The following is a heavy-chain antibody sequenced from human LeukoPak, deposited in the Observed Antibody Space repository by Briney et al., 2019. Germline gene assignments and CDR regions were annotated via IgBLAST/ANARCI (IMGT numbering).Heavy chain of an antibody. Sequence: GRSLRLSCAASGFTFSSYAVHWVRQAPGKGLEWVAVISYDGSNKYYADSVKGRFTISGDNSKNTLYLQMNSLRAEDTAVYYCARAGYCSSTSCYRDYYYYYGMDVWGQGTTVTVSS. CDR3: ARAGYCSSTSCYRDYYYYYGMDV. CDR2: ISYDGSNK. D-gene: IGHD2-2*02. CDR1: GFTFSSYA. V-gene: IGHV3-30*04. J-gene: IGHJ6*02.